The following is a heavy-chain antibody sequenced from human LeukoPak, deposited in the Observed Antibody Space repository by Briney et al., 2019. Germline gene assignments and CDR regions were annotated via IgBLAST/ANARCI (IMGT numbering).Heavy chain of an antibody. J-gene: IGHJ4*02. CDR2: ISWNSGSA. CDR3: AKDRTYSAYAGLDY. V-gene: IGHV3-9*01. D-gene: IGHD5-12*01. CDR1: GFTFDDYS. Sequence: GGSLRLSCAASGFTFDDYSMHWVRQAPGKGLEWVSGISWNSGSAVYADSVKGRFTISRDSAKNSLYLQMHSLRTEDTALYYCAKDRTYSAYAGLDYWGQGTLVTVSS.